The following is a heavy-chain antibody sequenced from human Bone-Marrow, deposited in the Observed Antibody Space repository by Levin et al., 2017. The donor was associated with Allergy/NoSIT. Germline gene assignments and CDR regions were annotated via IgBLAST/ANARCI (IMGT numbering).Heavy chain of an antibody. CDR3: AHENHNYSF. CDR2: IYWDGDQ. Sequence: SGPTLVKPTQTLTLTCTIPGFLLTTNGVDVGWIRQPPGKALEWLAVIYWDGDQRYSPSLRSRLTITRDTSKNQVVLTMPDMDPIDTGTYYCAHENHNYSFWGRGTRVTVSS. J-gene: IGHJ1*01. D-gene: IGHD5-18*01. CDR1: GFLLTTNGVD. V-gene: IGHV2-5*02.